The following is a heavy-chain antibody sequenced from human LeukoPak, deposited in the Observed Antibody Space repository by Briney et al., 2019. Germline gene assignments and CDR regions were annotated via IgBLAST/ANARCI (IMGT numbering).Heavy chain of an antibody. Sequence: GGSLKLSCAASGLAFSAYKMHWVRQAPRKGLVWVSRISTDGYTTDYADSVKGRFTISRDNAKNTLYLQMNSLRAEDTAVYYCARDAVDTANAVWGQGTTVTVSS. J-gene: IGHJ6*02. CDR2: ISTDGYTT. CDR3: ARDAVDTANAV. V-gene: IGHV3-74*01. CDR1: GLAFSAYK. D-gene: IGHD5-18*01.